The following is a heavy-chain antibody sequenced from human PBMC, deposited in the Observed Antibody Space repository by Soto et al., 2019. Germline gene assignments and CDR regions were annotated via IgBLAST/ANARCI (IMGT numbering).Heavy chain of an antibody. V-gene: IGHV4-34*09. Sequence: SETLSLTCTVSGGSFSGYFWTWVRQPPGKGLEWLAEINHSGITNYNPSLKSRITISMDTSKNQFSLRLTSVTAADTAEYHCARVVRFCSSPSCRGRNWFDPWGQGTRVTV. CDR1: GGSFSGYF. D-gene: IGHD2-2*01. J-gene: IGHJ5*02. CDR2: INHSGIT. CDR3: ARVVRFCSSPSCRGRNWFDP.